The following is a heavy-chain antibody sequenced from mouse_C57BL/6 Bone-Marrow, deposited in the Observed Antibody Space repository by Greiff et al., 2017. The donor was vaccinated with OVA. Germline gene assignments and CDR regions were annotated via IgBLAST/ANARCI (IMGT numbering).Heavy chain of an antibody. D-gene: IGHD3-3*01. CDR3: AIGAGNGY. CDR2: IYPGDGDT. V-gene: IGHV1-82*01. Sequence: QVQLQQSGPELVKPGASVKISCKASGYAFSSSWMNWVKQRPGKGLEWIGRIYPGDGDTNYNGKFKGKATLTADKSSSTAYMQLSSLTSEDSAVYFCAIGAGNGYWGQGTTLTVSS. CDR1: GYAFSSSW. J-gene: IGHJ2*01.